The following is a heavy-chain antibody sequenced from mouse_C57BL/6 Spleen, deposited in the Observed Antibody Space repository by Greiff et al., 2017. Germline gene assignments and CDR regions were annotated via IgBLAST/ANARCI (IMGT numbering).Heavy chain of an antibody. CDR2: IYPGSGST. Sequence: QVQLQQPGAELVKPGASVKMSCKASGYTFTSYWITWVKQRPGQGLEWIGDIYPGSGSTNYNEKFKSKATLTVDTSSSTAYMQLSSLTSEDSAVYYCARYEGYDYGFAYWGQGTLVTVSA. D-gene: IGHD2-4*01. CDR3: ARYEGYDYGFAY. V-gene: IGHV1-55*01. J-gene: IGHJ3*01. CDR1: GYTFTSYW.